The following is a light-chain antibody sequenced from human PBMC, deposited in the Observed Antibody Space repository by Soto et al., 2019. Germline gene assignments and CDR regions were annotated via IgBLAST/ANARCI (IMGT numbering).Light chain of an antibody. V-gene: IGKV3-20*01. CDR3: QQYGSSSWT. CDR1: QSVSSSY. CDR2: GTS. Sequence: EIVLTQSPGTLSLSPGERATLSCRASQSVSSSYLAWYQQKPGQAPRLLIYGTSSRATAIPDRFSGSGSGTDFTLTISRLEPEDFAVYYCQQYGSSSWTFGQRTKV. J-gene: IGKJ1*01.